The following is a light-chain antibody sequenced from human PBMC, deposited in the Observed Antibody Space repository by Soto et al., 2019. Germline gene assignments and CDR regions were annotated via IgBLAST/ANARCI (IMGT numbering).Light chain of an antibody. Sequence: EIVLTQSPATLSLSPGERATLSCGASQSVSSNYIAWYQQKPGLAPRLLIYDASSRAPGIPDRFSGSGSGTDFTLTISRLEPEDFAVYYCQQYGNSPLTFGGGTKV. CDR3: QQYGNSPLT. V-gene: IGKV3D-20*01. J-gene: IGKJ4*01. CDR1: QSVSSNY. CDR2: DAS.